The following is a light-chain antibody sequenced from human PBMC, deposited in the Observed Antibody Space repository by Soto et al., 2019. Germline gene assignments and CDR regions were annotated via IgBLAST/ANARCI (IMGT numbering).Light chain of an antibody. J-gene: IGKJ5*01. CDR2: AAS. Sequence: IQLTQSPSSLSASVGDRVTITCGASQGISSYLAWYQQKPGKAPKIMSYAASTLQSGVPSRFRGSGSGTEFTLTISSLQPDDFATYYCQQYDDYSITFGQGTRLEIK. V-gene: IGKV1-9*01. CDR1: QGISSY. CDR3: QQYDDYSIT.